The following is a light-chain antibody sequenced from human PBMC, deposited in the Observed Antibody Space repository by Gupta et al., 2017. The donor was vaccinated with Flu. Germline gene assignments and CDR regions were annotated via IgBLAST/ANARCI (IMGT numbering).Light chain of an antibody. Sequence: EIVLTQSPGTLSLSPGERATLSCRANQTVSHDYLAWYQHKSGQAPRLLIYDASERATGIPDRFSGSGSGTDFILTISRLEAEDFALYYCQQYGSLRTFGQGTRV. V-gene: IGKV3-20*01. CDR2: DAS. CDR1: QTVSHDY. J-gene: IGKJ1*01. CDR3: QQYGSLRT.